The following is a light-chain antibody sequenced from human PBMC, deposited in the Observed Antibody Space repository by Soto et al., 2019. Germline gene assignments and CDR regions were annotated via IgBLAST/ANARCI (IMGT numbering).Light chain of an antibody. CDR3: LQDYDYPRT. Sequence: AIQMTQSPSSLSASVGDRVTITCRASQDIRAELGWYQQKPGEAPKLLVYGTSTLQTGVPSRFSGSGSGADFTLTISSLQPEDFATYYCLQDYDYPRTFGQGTKV. CDR1: QDIRAE. V-gene: IGKV1-6*01. CDR2: GTS. J-gene: IGKJ1*01.